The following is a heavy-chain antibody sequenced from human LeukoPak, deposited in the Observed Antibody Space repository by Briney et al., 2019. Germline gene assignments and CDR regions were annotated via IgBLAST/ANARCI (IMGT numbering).Heavy chain of an antibody. D-gene: IGHD3-16*01. CDR3: ARDGAGFVSA. CDR1: GFTFSSYS. V-gene: IGHV3-21*01. Sequence: TGGSLRLSCAASGFTFSSYSMNWVRQAPGKGLEWVSSISSSSSYIYYADSVKGRFTISRDNAKNSLYLQMNSLRAEDTAVYYCARDGAGFVSAWGQGTLVTVSS. CDR2: ISSSSSYI. J-gene: IGHJ5*02.